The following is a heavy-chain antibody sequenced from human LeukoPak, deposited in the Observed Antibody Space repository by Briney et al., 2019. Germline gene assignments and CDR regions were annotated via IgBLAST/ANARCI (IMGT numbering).Heavy chain of an antibody. Sequence: GGSLRLSCAASGFRFGSHAVHWVRQAPGKGLEWLAQIWYDGSNKYYVDSVKGRFTTSRHNSKNTVYLQMNSLRAEDTAVYFCARDGQQLAPYAMDVWGQGTAVTVSS. CDR1: GFRFGSHA. J-gene: IGHJ6*02. V-gene: IGHV3-33*01. D-gene: IGHD6-13*01. CDR3: ARDGQQLAPYAMDV. CDR2: IWYDGSNK.